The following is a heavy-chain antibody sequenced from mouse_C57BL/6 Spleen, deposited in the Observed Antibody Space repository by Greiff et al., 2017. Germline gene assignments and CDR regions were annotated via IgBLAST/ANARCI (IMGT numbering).Heavy chain of an antibody. CDR1: GFNIKDDY. CDR2: IDPENGDT. J-gene: IGHJ3*01. V-gene: IGHV14-4*01. D-gene: IGHD2-2*01. CDR3: TTGGYDEGAWFAY. Sequence: VQLQQSGAELVRPGASVKLSCTASGFNIKDDYMHWVKQRPEQGLEWIGWIDPENGDTEYASKFQGKATITADTSSNTAYLQHSSLTSEDTAVYYCTTGGYDEGAWFAYWGQGTLVTVSA.